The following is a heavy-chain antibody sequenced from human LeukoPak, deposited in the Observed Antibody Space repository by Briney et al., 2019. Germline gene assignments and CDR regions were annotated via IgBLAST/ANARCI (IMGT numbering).Heavy chain of an antibody. CDR1: GYTLTSYY. CDR3: AREGYDFWSGYYGPNFDY. V-gene: IGHV1-46*01. D-gene: IGHD3-3*01. CDR2: INPSGGST. Sequence: ASVTVSCKASGYTLTSYYMHWVRQAPGQGLEWMGIINPSGGSTSYAQKFQGRVTMTRDTSTCTVYMELSSLRSEDTAVYYCAREGYDFWSGYYGPNFDYWGQGTLVTVSS. J-gene: IGHJ4*02.